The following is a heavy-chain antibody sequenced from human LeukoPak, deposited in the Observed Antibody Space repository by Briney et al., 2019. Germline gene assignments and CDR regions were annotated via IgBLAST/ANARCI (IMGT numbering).Heavy chain of an antibody. CDR1: GGSISGYY. CDR2: ISYSGST. D-gene: IGHD6-19*01. J-gene: IGHJ4*02. CDR3: ARDGRAGSLFAY. Sequence: SETLSLTCTVSGGSISGYYWSWIRQPPGKGLEWVGYISYSGSTNYNPSLKSRVTISVDTSKNQFSLKLSSVTAADTAIYYCARDGRAGSLFAYWGXGTLVTVSS. V-gene: IGHV4-59*01.